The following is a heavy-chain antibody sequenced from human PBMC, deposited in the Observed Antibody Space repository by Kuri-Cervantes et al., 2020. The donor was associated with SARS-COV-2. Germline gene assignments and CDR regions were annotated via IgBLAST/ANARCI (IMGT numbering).Heavy chain of an antibody. J-gene: IGHJ3*02. Sequence: ASVKVSCKASGYIFTNYHMSWVRQAPGQGLEWLGIINPSGGGTSYAQKFQGRVTMTRDTSTSTVYMELSSLRSEDMAVYYCAAALIDAFDIWGQGTMVTVSS. V-gene: IGHV1-46*01. CDR3: AAALIDAFDI. CDR1: GYIFTNYH. D-gene: IGHD6-13*01. CDR2: INPSGGGT.